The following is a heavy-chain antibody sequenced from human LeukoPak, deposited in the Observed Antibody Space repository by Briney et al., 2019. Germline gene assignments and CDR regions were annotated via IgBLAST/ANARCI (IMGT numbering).Heavy chain of an antibody. CDR2: ISSSSSYI. D-gene: IGHD3-22*01. CDR3: AGDPPRSGFAFDI. V-gene: IGHV3-21*01. Sequence: PGGSLRLSCAASGFTFSSYSMNWVRQAPGKGLEWVSSISSSSSYIYYADSVKGRFTISRDNAKNSLYLQMNSLRAENTAMFYCAGDPPRSGFAFDIWGQGTMVTVSS. CDR1: GFTFSSYS. J-gene: IGHJ3*02.